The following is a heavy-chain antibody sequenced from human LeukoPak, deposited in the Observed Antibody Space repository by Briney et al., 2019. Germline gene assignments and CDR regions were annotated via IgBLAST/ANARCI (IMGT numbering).Heavy chain of an antibody. V-gene: IGHV3-48*04. D-gene: IGHD1-26*01. CDR2: ISSSGSTI. CDR1: GFTFSSYS. Sequence: GGSLRLSCAASGFTFSSYSMNWVRQAPGKGLEWVSYISSSGSTIYYADSVKGRFTISRDNAKNSLYLQMNSLRAEDTAVYYCARDGMVGAATLFDYWGQGTLVTVSS. CDR3: ARDGMVGAATLFDY. J-gene: IGHJ4*02.